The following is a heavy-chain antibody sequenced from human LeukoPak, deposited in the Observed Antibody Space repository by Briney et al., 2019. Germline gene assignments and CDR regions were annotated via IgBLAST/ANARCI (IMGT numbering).Heavy chain of an antibody. CDR2: INPSGGST. J-gene: IGHJ5*02. Sequence: ASVKVSCKASGYTFTDYYMHWVRQAPGQGLEWMGIINPSGGSTSHAQKFRGRVTMTRDTSTSTVYMELSSLRSEDTAVYYCASGYGSGINWFDPWGQGTLVTVSS. CDR3: ASGYGSGINWFDP. D-gene: IGHD3-10*01. CDR1: GYTFTDYY. V-gene: IGHV1-46*01.